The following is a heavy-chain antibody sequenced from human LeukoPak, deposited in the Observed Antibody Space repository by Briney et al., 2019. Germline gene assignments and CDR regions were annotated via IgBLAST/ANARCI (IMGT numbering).Heavy chain of an antibody. CDR3: AGGVVVTAILFDY. D-gene: IGHD2-21*02. CDR1: GGSISSSNW. J-gene: IGHJ4*02. CDR2: IYYSGST. V-gene: IGHV4-4*02. Sequence: SGTLSLTCAVSGGSISSSNWWSWIRQPPGKGLEWIGYIYYSGSTNYNPSLKSRVTISVDTSKNQFSLKLSSVTAADTAVYYCAGGVVVTAILFDYWGQGTLVTVSS.